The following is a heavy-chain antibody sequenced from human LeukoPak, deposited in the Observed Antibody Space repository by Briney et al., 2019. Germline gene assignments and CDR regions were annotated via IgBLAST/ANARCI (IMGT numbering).Heavy chain of an antibody. CDR3: AGQGQQLVVGDY. CDR2: IYYSGST. CDR1: GGSISSSSYY. D-gene: IGHD6-13*01. V-gene: IGHV4-39*01. Sequence: SETLSLTCTVSGGSISSSSYYWGWIRQPPGKGLEWIGSIYYSGSTYYNPSLKSRVTISVDTSKNQFSLKLSSVTAADTAVYYCAGQGQQLVVGDYWGQGTLVTVSS. J-gene: IGHJ4*02.